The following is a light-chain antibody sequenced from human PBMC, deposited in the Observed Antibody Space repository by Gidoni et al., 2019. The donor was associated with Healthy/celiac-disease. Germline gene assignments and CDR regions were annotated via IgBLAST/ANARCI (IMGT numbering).Light chain of an antibody. J-gene: IGKJ1*01. CDR1: QSVSSSY. V-gene: IGKV3-20*01. Sequence: EIVLTQSPGTLSLSPGERATLSCRASQSVSSSYLAWYQQKPGQAPRLLISGASSRATGIPDRFSGSGSGTDFTLTISRLEPEDFAVYYCQEYGSSPPWTFXQXTKVEIK. CDR2: GAS. CDR3: QEYGSSPPWT.